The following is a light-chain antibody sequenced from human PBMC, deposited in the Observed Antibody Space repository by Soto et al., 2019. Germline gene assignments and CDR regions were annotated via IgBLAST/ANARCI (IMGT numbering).Light chain of an antibody. J-gene: IGLJ2*01. V-gene: IGLV9-49*03. CDR1: SGYSNYK. Sequence: QPVLTQPPSASASLGASVTLTCTLSSGYSNYKVDWYQQRPGKGPRFVMRVGTGGIVGSKADGIPDRFSVLGSGLNRYLTIKNIQEEDESDYHCGADHGSGSNFLVVFGGGTQLTVL. CDR3: GADHGSGSNFLVV. CDR2: VGTGGIVG.